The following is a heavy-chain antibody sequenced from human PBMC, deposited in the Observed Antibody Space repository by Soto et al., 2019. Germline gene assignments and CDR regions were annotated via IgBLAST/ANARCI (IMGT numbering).Heavy chain of an antibody. CDR2: FFYSGKS. CDR1: GGSISTSSSTYY. D-gene: IGHD2-21*02. V-gene: IGHV4-39*01. Sequence: SETLSLACSVSGGSISTSSSTYYWGWMRQPPGKGLEWIASFFYSGKSFYNPSLKSRVTMSVDTSKNQFSLNLSSVTAADTAVYYCVRRPGLTVDPYYWGQGTLVTVS. J-gene: IGHJ4*02. CDR3: VRRPGLTVDPYY.